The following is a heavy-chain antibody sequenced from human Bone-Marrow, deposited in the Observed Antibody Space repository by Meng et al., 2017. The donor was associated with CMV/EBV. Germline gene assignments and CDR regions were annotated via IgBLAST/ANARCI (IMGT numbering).Heavy chain of an antibody. CDR1: GGSVSSGSCY. CDR3: ARASLVVPAAYPLGP. J-gene: IGHJ5*02. V-gene: IGHV4-61*01. Sequence: GGSVSSGSCYWSWFRQPPGKGLEWIGYIYCSGSTNYNPSLKSRVTISVDTSKNQFSLKLSSVTAADTAVYYCARASLVVPAAYPLGPWGQGTLVTVSS. D-gene: IGHD2-2*01. CDR2: IYCSGST.